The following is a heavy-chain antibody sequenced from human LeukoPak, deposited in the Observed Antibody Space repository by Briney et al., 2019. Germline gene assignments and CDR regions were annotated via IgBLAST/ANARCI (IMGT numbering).Heavy chain of an antibody. CDR2: ISSNGGST. CDR3: ARTLRGYSYGYEDY. J-gene: IGHJ4*02. D-gene: IGHD5-18*01. Sequence: GGSLRLSCAASGFTFSSYAMQWVRQAPGKGLEYVSAISSNGGSTYYANSVKGRFTISRDNSKNTLYLQMGSLRAEDMAVYYCARTLRGYSYGYEDYWGQGTLVTVSS. CDR1: GFTFSSYA. V-gene: IGHV3-64*01.